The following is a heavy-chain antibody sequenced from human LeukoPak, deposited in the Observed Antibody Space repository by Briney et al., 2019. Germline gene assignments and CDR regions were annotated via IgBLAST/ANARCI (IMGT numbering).Heavy chain of an antibody. D-gene: IGHD2-2*01. Sequence: ASVEVSCKASGYTFTSYDINWVRQATGQGLEWMGWMNPNSGNTGYAQKFQGRVTMTRNTSIGTAYMELSSLRSEDTAVYYCASSDGYCSSTSCYADMDVWGKGTTVTISS. CDR3: ASSDGYCSSTSCYADMDV. V-gene: IGHV1-8*01. CDR1: GYTFTSYD. J-gene: IGHJ6*03. CDR2: MNPNSGNT.